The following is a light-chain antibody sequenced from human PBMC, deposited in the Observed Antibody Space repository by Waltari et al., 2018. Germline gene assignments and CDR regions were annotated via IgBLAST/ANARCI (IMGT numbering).Light chain of an antibody. V-gene: IGKV3-20*01. CDR1: QRVNSDY. J-gene: IGKJ4*01. CDR3: QQYGSPPPLT. Sequence: EIVLTQSPGTLSASQGEGVTLSCRASQRVNSDYVAWYQQKPGQPPRLLIYGSSLRATAIPDRFSGRGSGTDFTLTISRLEPEDFAVYYCQQYGSPPPLTFGGGTKVEIK. CDR2: GSS.